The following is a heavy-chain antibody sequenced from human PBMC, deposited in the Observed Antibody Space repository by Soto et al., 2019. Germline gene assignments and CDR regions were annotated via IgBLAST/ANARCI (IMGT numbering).Heavy chain of an antibody. J-gene: IGHJ5*02. V-gene: IGHV4-31*03. CDR3: ARLRIATNNYKWFDP. D-gene: IGHD2-21*01. CDR1: GAALNSGNYY. Sequence: PSETLSLTCSVSGAALNSGNYYWSWIRQVPGKGLEWIGHIYVTGAVDYNPSLRDRITISQDTSERQFSLNLGLVTAADTAVYYCARLRIATNNYKWFDPWGQGNLVTVSS. CDR2: IYVTGAV.